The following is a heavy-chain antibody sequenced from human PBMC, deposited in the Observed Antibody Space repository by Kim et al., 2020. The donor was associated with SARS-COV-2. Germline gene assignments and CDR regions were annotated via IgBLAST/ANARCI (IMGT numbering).Heavy chain of an antibody. J-gene: IGHJ4*02. Sequence: NPSLKSRVTISVDRSKNQFSLKLSSVTAADTAVYYCARRVLRFLEWFFDYWGQGTLVTVSS. D-gene: IGHD3-3*01. V-gene: IGHV4-30-2*01. CDR3: ARRVLRFLEWFFDY.